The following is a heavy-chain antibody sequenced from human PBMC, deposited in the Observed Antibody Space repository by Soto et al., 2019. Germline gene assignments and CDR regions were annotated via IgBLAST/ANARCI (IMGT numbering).Heavy chain of an antibody. CDR2: ISGSGGST. J-gene: IGHJ4*02. CDR1: GFTFSSYW. V-gene: IGHV3-23*01. D-gene: IGHD3-22*01. CDR3: AKSGHEGYDSSGYYIDY. Sequence: GGSLRLSCAASGFTFSSYWMSWVRQAPGKGLEWVSAISGSGGSTYYADSVKGRFTISRDNSKNTLYLQMNSLRAEDTAVYYCAKSGHEGYDSSGYYIDYWGQGTLVTVSS.